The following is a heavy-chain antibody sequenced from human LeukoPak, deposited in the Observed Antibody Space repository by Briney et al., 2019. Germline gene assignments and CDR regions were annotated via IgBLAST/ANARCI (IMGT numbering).Heavy chain of an antibody. CDR1: GYSFTSYW. V-gene: IGHV5-51*01. Sequence: GESLKISCKGSGYSFTSYWIGWVRQMPGKGLEWTGIIYPGDSDTRYSPSFQGQVTISADKSISTAYLQWSSLKASDTAMYYCARRGDTTMDPFDYWGQGTLVTVSS. CDR3: ARRGDTTMDPFDY. J-gene: IGHJ4*02. D-gene: IGHD5-18*01. CDR2: IYPGDSDT.